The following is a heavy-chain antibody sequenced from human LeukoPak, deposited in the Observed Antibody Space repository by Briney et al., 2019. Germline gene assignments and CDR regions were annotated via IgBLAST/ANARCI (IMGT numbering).Heavy chain of an antibody. J-gene: IGHJ4*02. CDR1: GFTFSSCW. CDR2: IKEDGSKK. D-gene: IGHD3-22*01. CDR3: ATPLDYYDSSGYHQGGD. V-gene: IGHV3-7*03. Sequence: PGGSLRLSCAASGFTFSSCWMTWVRQAPGKGLEWVANIKEDGSKKNYVDSVKGRFTIFRDSAKNSLYLQMNSLRVEDTAVYYCATPLDYYDSSGYHQGGDWGQGTLVTVSS.